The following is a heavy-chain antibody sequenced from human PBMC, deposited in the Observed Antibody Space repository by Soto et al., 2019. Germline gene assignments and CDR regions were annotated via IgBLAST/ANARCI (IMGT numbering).Heavy chain of an antibody. V-gene: IGHV3-15*01. D-gene: IGHD3-9*01. CDR1: GFTFSNAW. Sequence: EVQLVESGGGLVKPGGSLRLSCAVSGFTFSNAWMSWVRQAPGKGPEWVGRINTKTDGETTDYAAPVKGRFTFSRDDSKNMLYLQMIGLKTEDTAIYFCATLMTDILTGSFDYWGRGTLVTVSS. CDR3: ATLMTDILTGSFDY. CDR2: INTKTDGETT. J-gene: IGHJ4*02.